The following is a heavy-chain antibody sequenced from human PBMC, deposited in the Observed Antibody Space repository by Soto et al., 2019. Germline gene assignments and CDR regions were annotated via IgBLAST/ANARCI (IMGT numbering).Heavy chain of an antibody. J-gene: IGHJ3*02. V-gene: IGHV3-23*01. CDR1: GFSFSSFA. D-gene: IGHD2-8*01. CDR2: ISGSADST. Sequence: GGSLGLSWAASGFSFSSFAMNWVRQAPGKGLEWVSIISGSADSTFYADSVKGRFTISRDNAKNSLYLQMTSLRAEDTALYYCAKSIVQRVYANGVAIWGQGTVVTVSS. CDR3: AKSIVQRVYANGVAI.